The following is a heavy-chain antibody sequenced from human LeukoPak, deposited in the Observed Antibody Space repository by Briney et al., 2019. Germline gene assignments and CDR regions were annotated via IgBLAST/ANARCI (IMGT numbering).Heavy chain of an antibody. Sequence: PSETLSLTCAVYGGSFSGYYWSWIRQPPGKGLEWIGEINHSGSTNYNPSLKSRVTISVDTSKNQFSLKLSSVTAADTAVYYCARAIIRIASRLDPWGQGTLVTVSS. J-gene: IGHJ5*02. CDR2: INHSGST. D-gene: IGHD6-13*01. CDR1: GGSFSGYY. V-gene: IGHV4-34*01. CDR3: ARAIIRIASRLDP.